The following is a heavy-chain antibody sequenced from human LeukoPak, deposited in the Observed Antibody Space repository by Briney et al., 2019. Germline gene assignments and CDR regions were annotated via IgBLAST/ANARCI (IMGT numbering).Heavy chain of an antibody. V-gene: IGHV4-34*01. CDR2: INHSGST. J-gene: IGHJ3*02. D-gene: IGHD3-10*01. CDR3: ARTTMVRGVIWGIQRRRQNDAFDI. CDR1: GGSFSGYY. Sequence: PSETPSLTCAVYGGSFSGYYWSWIRQPPGKGLEWIGEINHSGSTNYNPSLKSRVTISVDTSKNQFSLKLSSVTAADTAVYYCARTTMVRGVIWGIQRRRQNDAFDIWGQGTMVTVSS.